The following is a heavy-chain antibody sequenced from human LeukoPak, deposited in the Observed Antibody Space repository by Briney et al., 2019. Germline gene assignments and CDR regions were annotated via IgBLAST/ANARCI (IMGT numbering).Heavy chain of an antibody. V-gene: IGHV3-74*01. CDR3: ARIGDYGSGFDF. CDR2: FFSDGGRT. J-gene: IGHJ4*02. CDR1: GFTFSSYW. Sequence: HPGGSLRLSCAASGFTFSSYWMHWVRQGPGKGLVWVSRFFSDGGRTTYADSVKGRFTISGDNAKNTLYLQMNSLRAEDTAVYYCARIGDYGSGFDFWGQGTLVTVSS. D-gene: IGHD3-10*01.